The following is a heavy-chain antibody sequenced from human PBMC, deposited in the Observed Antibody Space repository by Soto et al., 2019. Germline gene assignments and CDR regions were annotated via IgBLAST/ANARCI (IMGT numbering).Heavy chain of an antibody. J-gene: IGHJ4*02. D-gene: IGHD1-26*01. CDR2: IYYSGST. CDR3: ARLWWERSDY. V-gene: IGHV4-39*01. CDR1: GGSISSSSYY. Sequence: PSETLSLTCTVSGGSISSSSYYWGWIRQPPGKGLEWIGSIYYSGSTYYNPSLKSRVTISVDTSKNQFSLKLSSVTAADTAVYYCARLWWERSDYWGPGTLDTVSS.